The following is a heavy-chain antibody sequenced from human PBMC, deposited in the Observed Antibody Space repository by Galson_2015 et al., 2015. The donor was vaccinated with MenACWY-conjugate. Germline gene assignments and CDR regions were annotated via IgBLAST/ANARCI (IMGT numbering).Heavy chain of an antibody. CDR2: IYWDDDK. CDR1: GFSLSTSGVG. CDR3: SRTGATPGDY. V-gene: IGHV2-5*02. J-gene: IGHJ4*02. D-gene: IGHD2-15*01. Sequence: PALVNPTQTLTLPCTFSGFSLSTSGVGVGWIRQPPGKALEWLALIYWDDDKRYSPSLRSRLTITRDTSKNHVVLTMTNMDPVDTATYYCSRTGATPGDYWGQGTLVTVSS.